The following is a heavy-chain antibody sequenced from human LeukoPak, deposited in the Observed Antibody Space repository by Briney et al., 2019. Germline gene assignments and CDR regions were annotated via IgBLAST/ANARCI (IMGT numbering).Heavy chain of an antibody. V-gene: IGHV5-51*01. CDR2: IHATDSDT. Sequence: GASLQISCKGSGSSFTSYWIGWVRPMPGKGLEWMGIIHATDSDTRYNPSFQGQVTISADKSNSTAYVQWSSLKASDSAMYYCARGRPGWGFDYWGQGTLVTVSS. D-gene: IGHD2-15*01. CDR3: ARGRPGWGFDY. CDR1: GSSFTSYW. J-gene: IGHJ4*02.